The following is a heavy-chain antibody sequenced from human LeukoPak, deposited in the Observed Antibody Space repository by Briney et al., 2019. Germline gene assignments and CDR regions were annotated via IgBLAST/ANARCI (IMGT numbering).Heavy chain of an antibody. V-gene: IGHV3-48*02. D-gene: IGHD1-26*01. CDR3: ARDRHGGSCLDY. CDR1: GFTFSRFS. J-gene: IGHJ4*02. Sequence: GGSLRLSCAASGFTFSRFSMNWVRQAPGKGLEWVSYISTSSGTIYYADSVEGRFTISRDSAKNSLYLQMNSLRDEDTAVYYCARDRHGGSCLDYWGQGSLVTVSS. CDR2: ISTSSGTI.